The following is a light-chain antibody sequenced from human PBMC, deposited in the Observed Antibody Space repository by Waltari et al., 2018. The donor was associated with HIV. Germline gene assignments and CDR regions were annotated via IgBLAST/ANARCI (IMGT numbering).Light chain of an antibody. J-gene: IGLJ2*01. V-gene: IGLV2-14*01. CDR2: DVS. Sequence: QSALTQPASVSGSPGQSIPISCTGTSSDVGGYNSVSWYQQHPGKAPKLMIYDVSNRPSGVSNRFSGSKSGNTASLTISGLQAEDEADYYCSSYTSSSTLGVVFGGGTKLTVL. CDR1: SSDVGGYNS. CDR3: SSYTSSSTLGVV.